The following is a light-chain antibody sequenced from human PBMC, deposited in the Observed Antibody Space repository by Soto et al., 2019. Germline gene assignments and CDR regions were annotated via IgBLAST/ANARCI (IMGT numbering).Light chain of an antibody. J-gene: IGKJ1*01. CDR1: QSISDT. V-gene: IGKV3-20*01. CDR2: GAS. CDR3: QQYGTSLWT. Sequence: EIVRTQSPATLSVSPGGRATLSCRASQSISDTLAWYQQKPGQAPRLLIYGASTRATGIPDRFSGSGSGTDFTLTISRVEPEDFALYYCQQYGTSLWTVGQGTKGDIK.